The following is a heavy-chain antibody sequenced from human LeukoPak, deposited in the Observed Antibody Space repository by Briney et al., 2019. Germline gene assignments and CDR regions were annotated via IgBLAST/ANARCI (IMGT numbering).Heavy chain of an antibody. J-gene: IGHJ3*02. CDR1: GGSFSGYS. D-gene: IGHD3-22*01. V-gene: IGHV4-34*01. CDR3: ARGLTYYFDSSGYYVTDAFDI. Sequence: PSETLSLTCAVYGGSFSGYSWSWIRQPPGKGLEWIGEINHSGSTNYNPSLKSRVTISLDTSKSQFSLKLSSVTAADTAVYYCARGLTYYFDSSGYYVTDAFDIWGQGTMVTVSS. CDR2: INHSGST.